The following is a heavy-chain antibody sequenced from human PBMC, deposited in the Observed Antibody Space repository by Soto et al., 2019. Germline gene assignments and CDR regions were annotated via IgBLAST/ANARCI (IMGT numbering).Heavy chain of an antibody. Sequence: SETLSLTCAVYGGSFSGYYWSWIRQPPGKGLEWIGEINHSGSTNYNPSLKSRVTISVDTSKNQFSLKLSSVTAADTAVYYCARGADYDFWGGFSYIRPQFGYYFDYWGQGTLVTVSS. J-gene: IGHJ4*02. CDR2: INHSGST. CDR3: ARGADYDFWGGFSYIRPQFGYYFDY. V-gene: IGHV4-34*01. CDR1: GGSFSGYY. D-gene: IGHD3-3*01.